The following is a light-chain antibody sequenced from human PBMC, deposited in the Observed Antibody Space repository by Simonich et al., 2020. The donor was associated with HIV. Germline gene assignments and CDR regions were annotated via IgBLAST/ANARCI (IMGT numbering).Light chain of an antibody. CDR3: YSTDISGNHRV. Sequence: SYELTQPPSVSVSPGQTARITCSGDALPKKYAYWYQQNLGQAPVLVIYEDSKRPSGIPERFSGSSSGTMATLTITGAQVEDEADYYCYSTDISGNHRVFGGGTKLTVL. V-gene: IGLV3-10*01. CDR2: EDS. CDR1: ALPKKY. J-gene: IGLJ3*02.